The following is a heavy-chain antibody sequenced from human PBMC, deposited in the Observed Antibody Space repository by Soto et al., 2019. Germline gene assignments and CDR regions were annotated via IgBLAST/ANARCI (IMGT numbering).Heavy chain of an antibody. CDR3: ARDLTWAIDY. D-gene: IGHD3-10*01. J-gene: IGHJ4*02. CDR2: VVPIFGTS. CDR1: GGTFGRNT. V-gene: IGHV1-69*01. Sequence: QVHLVQSAAEVKKPGSSVRVSCTTSGGTFGRNTIAWIRQAPEQGLEWMGHVVPIFGTSNYAQKFRGRLTITADESTTTAYMELSSLTSEDTAVYYCARDLTWAIDYWGQGSLVIVSS.